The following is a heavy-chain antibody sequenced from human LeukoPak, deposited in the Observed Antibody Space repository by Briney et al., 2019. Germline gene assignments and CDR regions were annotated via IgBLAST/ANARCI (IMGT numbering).Heavy chain of an antibody. CDR3: TIIPNVILFTHYFEY. V-gene: IGHV1-69*11. CDR1: GGVFTTYA. D-gene: IGHD2-21*01. Sequence: SVKVSCKASGGVFTTYAISWVRQAPGQGLEWMGSIIPFLGTTNYAQKFQGRVTITADEPTRTAYMELTHVRSDDTAVYYCTIIPNVILFTHYFEYWGQGTLVTVSS. J-gene: IGHJ4*02. CDR2: IIPFLGTT.